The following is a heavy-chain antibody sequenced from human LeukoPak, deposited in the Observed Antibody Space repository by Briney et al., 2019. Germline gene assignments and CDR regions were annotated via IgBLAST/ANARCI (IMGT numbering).Heavy chain of an antibody. CDR3: AEGGVWSTVNADPFDY. Sequence: GRSLSLSCAASRFTFDVYAMHGVRQAPGEGVEWVLGISWNSGSRGYAGSVKGRFTISRDKAKNSLYLQMNSLRAADTALYYCAEGGVWSTVNADPFDYWGQGTLVTVSS. V-gene: IGHV3-9*01. D-gene: IGHD3-3*01. J-gene: IGHJ4*02. CDR1: RFTFDVYA. CDR2: ISWNSGSR.